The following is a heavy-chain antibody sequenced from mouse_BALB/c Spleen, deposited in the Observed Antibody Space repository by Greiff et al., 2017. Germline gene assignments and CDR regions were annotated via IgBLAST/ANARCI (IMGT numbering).Heavy chain of an antibody. CDR1: GYTFTSYW. CDR3: AKSYLYYAMDY. V-gene: IGHV1S81*02. Sequence: QVQLQQPGAELVKPGASVKLSCKASGYTFTSYWMHWVKQRPGQGLEWIGEINPSNGRTNYTEKFKSKATLTVDKSSSTAYMQLSSLTSEDSAVYYCAKSYLYYAMDYWGQGTSVTVSS. J-gene: IGHJ4*01. CDR2: INPSNGRT.